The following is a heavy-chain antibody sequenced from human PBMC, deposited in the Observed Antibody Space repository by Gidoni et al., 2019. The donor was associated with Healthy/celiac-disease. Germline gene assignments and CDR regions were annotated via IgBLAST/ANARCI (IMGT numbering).Heavy chain of an antibody. J-gene: IGHJ5*02. D-gene: IGHD3-3*01. Sequence: LQLQGSGPRLVKPSETPFPTCPFPGCSLSSSSYYWGWNRQPPGKGLEWIGSINYSGSTYCNPSLKRRVTISEDTSKNQFSLKLSSVTDADTAVYYCAGYDDCWSGYYHWGQGTLVTVSS. CDR3: AGYDDCWSGYYH. CDR1: GCSLSSSSYY. V-gene: IGHV4-39*05. CDR2: INYSGST.